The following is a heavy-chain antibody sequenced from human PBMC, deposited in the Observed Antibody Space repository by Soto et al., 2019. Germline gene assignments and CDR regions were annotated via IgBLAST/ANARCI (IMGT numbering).Heavy chain of an antibody. J-gene: IGHJ4*02. CDR1: GGTFSSYA. Sequence: SVKVSCKASGGTFSSYAISWVRQAPGQGLEWMGGIIPIFGTANYAQKFQGRVTITADESTSTAYMELSSLRSEDTAVYYCARDASTYYYDSSGYRPLDDWGQGTLVTVSS. D-gene: IGHD3-22*01. V-gene: IGHV1-69*13. CDR3: ARDASTYYYDSSGYRPLDD. CDR2: IIPIFGTA.